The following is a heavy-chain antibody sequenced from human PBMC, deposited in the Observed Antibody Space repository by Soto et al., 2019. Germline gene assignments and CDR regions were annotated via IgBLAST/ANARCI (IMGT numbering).Heavy chain of an antibody. CDR2: IYYSGST. D-gene: IGHD6-19*01. Sequence: XETLSLTCTVSGGSISSSRYYWGWVRQPPGKGLEWIGSIYYSGSTYYNPSLKSRVTISVDTSKNQFSLKLSSVTAADTAVYYWARRRQWLFDPWGQGPLVTVSS. J-gene: IGHJ5*02. CDR3: ARRRQWLFDP. V-gene: IGHV4-39*01. CDR1: GGSISSSRYY.